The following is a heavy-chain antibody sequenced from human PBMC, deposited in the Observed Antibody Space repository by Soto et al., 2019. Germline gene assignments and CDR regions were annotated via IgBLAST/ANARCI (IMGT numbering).Heavy chain of an antibody. CDR1: GYTFFTYD. D-gene: IGHD5-12*01. V-gene: IGHV1-18*01. CDR2: ISTYSGDT. J-gene: IGHJ5*02. CDR3: ARHHGPTTSENWFDP. Sequence: ASVKVSCKASGYTFFTYDISWVRQAPGQGLEWMGWISTYSGDTKYAQKFQGRVTTTTDTSTTTAYLELRSLRSDDTAVYYCARHHGPTTSENWFDPWGQGTLVTVSS.